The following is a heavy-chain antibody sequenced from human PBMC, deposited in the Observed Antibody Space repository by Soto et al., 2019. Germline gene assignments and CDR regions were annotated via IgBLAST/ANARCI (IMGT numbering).Heavy chain of an antibody. Sequence: SQTLSLTCTVSGGSISSSSHYWVWIRQQPAKGLEWIGTTYYSWNTYYNPSLTSRVTISIDTSKNQFSLKLSSVTASDTAVYYCARLGSWATVTTHDAFDIWGQGTMVTVSS. CDR1: GGSISSSSHY. V-gene: IGHV4-39*07. J-gene: IGHJ3*02. CDR2: TYYSWNT. CDR3: ARLGSWATVTTHDAFDI. D-gene: IGHD4-17*01.